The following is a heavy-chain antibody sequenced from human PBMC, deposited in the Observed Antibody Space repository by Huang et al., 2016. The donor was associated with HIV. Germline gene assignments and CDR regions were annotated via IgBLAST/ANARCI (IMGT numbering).Heavy chain of an antibody. CDR1: GYTLTELS. J-gene: IGHJ4*02. CDR2: LEPEDGET. CDR3: ATVYRRFRNHDSGDYYFDY. D-gene: IGHD3-22*01. Sequence: QVQLVQSGAEVKKPGASVKVSCKVSGYTLTELSMHWVRHAPGKGLEWMGGLEPEDGETIDAKNVQGRVTMTEDTSTDTAYMELSSLRSEDTAVYYCATVYRRFRNHDSGDYYFDYWDQGTLVTVSS. V-gene: IGHV1-24*01.